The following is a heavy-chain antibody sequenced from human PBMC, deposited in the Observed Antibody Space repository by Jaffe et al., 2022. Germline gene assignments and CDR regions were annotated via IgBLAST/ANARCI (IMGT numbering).Heavy chain of an antibody. V-gene: IGHV3-48*01. D-gene: IGHD2-2*01. CDR2: ISSSSSTI. CDR1: GFTFSSYS. CDR3: ATHEDCSSTSCYGHFDY. Sequence: EVQLVESGGGLVQPGGSLRLSCAASGFTFSSYSMNWVRQAPGKGLEWVSYISSSSSTIYYADSVKGRFTISRDNAKNSLYLQMNSLRAEDTAVYYCATHEDCSSTSCYGHFDYWGQGTLVTVSS. J-gene: IGHJ4*02.